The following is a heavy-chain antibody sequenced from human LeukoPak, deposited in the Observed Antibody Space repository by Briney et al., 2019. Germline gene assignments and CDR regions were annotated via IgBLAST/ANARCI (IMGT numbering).Heavy chain of an antibody. D-gene: IGHD3-10*01. CDR1: GFTFSSYA. Sequence: GGSLRLSCAASGFTFSSYAMSWVRQAPGKGREWVASIKLDGSEQYYLGSVKGRFTISRDNARNSLYLQMNSLRAEDTAMYYCARDSPRGWSMDVWGKGTTVTVSS. J-gene: IGHJ6*03. CDR2: IKLDGSEQ. CDR3: ARDSPRGWSMDV. V-gene: IGHV3-7*01.